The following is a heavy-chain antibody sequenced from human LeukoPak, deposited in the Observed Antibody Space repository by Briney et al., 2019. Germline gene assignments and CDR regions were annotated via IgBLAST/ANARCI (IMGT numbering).Heavy chain of an antibody. V-gene: IGHV1-8*03. CDR2: MNPNSGNT. D-gene: IGHD2-2*01. CDR3: ARVGVVPAADFDY. J-gene: IGHJ4*02. CDR1: GYTFTSYD. Sequence: ASVKVSCKASGYTFTSYDINWMRQATGQGLGWMGWMNPNSGNTGYAQKFQGRVTITRNTSISTAYMELSSLRSEDTAVYYCARVGVVPAADFDYWGQGTLSPSPQ.